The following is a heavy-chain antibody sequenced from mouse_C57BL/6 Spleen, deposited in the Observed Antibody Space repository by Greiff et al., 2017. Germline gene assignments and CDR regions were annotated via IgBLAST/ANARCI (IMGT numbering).Heavy chain of an antibody. V-gene: IGHV1-42*01. CDR2: INPSTGGT. Sequence: VQLQQSGPELVKPGASVKISCKASGYSFTGYYMNWVKQSPEKSLEWIGEINPSTGGTTYNQKFKAKATLTVDKSSSTAYMQLKRLTSEDSAVYYCAKAPYYGGRDEGAMGCWGQGTSVTASS. D-gene: IGHD1-1*01. J-gene: IGHJ4*01. CDR3: AKAPYYGGRDEGAMGC. CDR1: GYSFTGYY.